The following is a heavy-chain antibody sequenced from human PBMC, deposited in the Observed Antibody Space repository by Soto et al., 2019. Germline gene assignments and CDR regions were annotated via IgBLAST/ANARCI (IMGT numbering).Heavy chain of an antibody. CDR2: INPSGGST. Sequence: ASVKVSCKASGYTFTSYYMHWVRQAPGQGLEWMGIINPSGGSTSYAQKFQGRVTMTRDTSTSTVYMELSSLRSEDTAVYYCATRPYYYGSGLRSSSPDFDYWGQGTLVTVSS. V-gene: IGHV1-46*01. D-gene: IGHD3-10*01. J-gene: IGHJ4*02. CDR1: GYTFTSYY. CDR3: ATRPYYYGSGLRSSSPDFDY.